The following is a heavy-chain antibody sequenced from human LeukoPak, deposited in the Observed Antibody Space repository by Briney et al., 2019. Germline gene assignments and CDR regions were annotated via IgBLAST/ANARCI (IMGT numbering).Heavy chain of an antibody. CDR1: GFTFSSYG. D-gene: IGHD2-21*02. Sequence: GGSLRLSCAASGFTFSSYGMHWVRQAPGKGLEWVSAISGSAGSTYDADSVKGRFTISRDNSKNTLYLQMNSLRAEDTALYYCAKVSRGYVYCGGDCSFDYWGQGTLVTVSS. V-gene: IGHV3-23*01. CDR3: AKVSRGYVYCGGDCSFDY. CDR2: ISGSAGST. J-gene: IGHJ4*02.